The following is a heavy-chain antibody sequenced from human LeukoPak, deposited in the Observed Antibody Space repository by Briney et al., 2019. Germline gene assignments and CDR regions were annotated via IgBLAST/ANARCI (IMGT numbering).Heavy chain of an antibody. CDR1: GFTFTTYW. CDR3: VYSGDYEKGY. Sequence: GGSLRLSCAASGFTFTTYWMSWVRQAPGKGLEWVANIKQDGTEKYYVDSVKGRFTISRDNAKNSLYLQMNSLRAEDTAVYYCVYSGDYEKGYWGQGTLVTVSS. J-gene: IGHJ4*02. D-gene: IGHD4-17*01. V-gene: IGHV3-7*01. CDR2: IKQDGTEK.